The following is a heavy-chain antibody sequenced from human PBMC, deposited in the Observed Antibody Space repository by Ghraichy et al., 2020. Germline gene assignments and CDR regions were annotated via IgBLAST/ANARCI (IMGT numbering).Heavy chain of an antibody. CDR2: ISSSSSYT. J-gene: IGHJ4*02. V-gene: IGHV3-11*06. D-gene: IGHD6-19*01. CDR1: GFTFSDYY. Sequence: LTCAASGFTFSDYYMSWIRQAPGKGLEWVSYISSSSSYTNYADSVKGRFTISRDNAKNSLYLQMNSLRAEDTAVYYCARVGGSSGWDFDYWGQGTLVTVSS. CDR3: ARVGGSSGWDFDY.